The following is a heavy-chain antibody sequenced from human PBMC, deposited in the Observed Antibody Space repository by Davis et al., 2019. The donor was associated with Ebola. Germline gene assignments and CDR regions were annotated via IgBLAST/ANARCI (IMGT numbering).Heavy chain of an antibody. V-gene: IGHV3-48*03. CDR1: GFTSSSYE. CDR2: ISSSGSTI. J-gene: IGHJ4*02. Sequence: GESLMLSCAASGFTSSSYEMNWVRQAPGKGLEWVSYISSSGSTIYYADSVKGRFTFSRDNAKNSLYLQMNSLRAEDTAVYYCARSLDSSGYYGVYFDYWGQGTLVTVSS. D-gene: IGHD3-22*01. CDR3: ARSLDSSGYYGVYFDY.